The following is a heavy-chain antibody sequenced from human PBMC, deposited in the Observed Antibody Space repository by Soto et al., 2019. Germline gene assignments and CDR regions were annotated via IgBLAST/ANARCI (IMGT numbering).Heavy chain of an antibody. CDR1: GGTFSSYA. V-gene: IGHV1-69*12. D-gene: IGHD5-12*01. J-gene: IGHJ2*01. CDR2: IIPIFGTA. CDR3: ARDGVEMATMTSYCYFEL. Sequence: QVQLVQSGAEVKKPGSSVKVSCKASGGTFSSYAISWVRQAPGQGLEWMGGIIPIFGTANYAQKFQGRVTITADESTITAYMELSIFGSEDRAVYYCARDGVEMATMTSYCYFELWGRGTLVTVAS.